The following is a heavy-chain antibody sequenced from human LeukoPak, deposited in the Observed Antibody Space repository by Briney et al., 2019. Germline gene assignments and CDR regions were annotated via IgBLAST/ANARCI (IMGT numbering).Heavy chain of an antibody. CDR3: ARGGFKWFGALAAFDI. V-gene: IGHV4-39*07. CDR1: GGSISSSSYY. J-gene: IGHJ3*02. D-gene: IGHD3-10*01. Sequence: KSSETLSLTCTVSGGSISSSSYYWGWIRQPPGKGLEWIGEINHSGSTNYNPSLKSRVTISVDTSKNQFSLKLSSVTAADTAVYYCARGGFKWFGALAAFDIWGQGTMVTVSS. CDR2: INHSGST.